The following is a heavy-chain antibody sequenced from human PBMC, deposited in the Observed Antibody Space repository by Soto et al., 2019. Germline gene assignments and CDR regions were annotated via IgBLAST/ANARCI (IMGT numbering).Heavy chain of an antibody. D-gene: IGHD3-22*01. V-gene: IGHV3-23*01. CDR3: AKDRYLDHDSRGYLFDN. CDR1: GFTFHIYA. J-gene: IGHJ4*02. CDR2: ISRYGDIT. Sequence: EVQLLESGGDLIQPGGSLRLSCAASGFTFHIYATTWVRQAPGTGLEWVSAISRYGDITYYADSVEGRFTISRDNSKNTLYLQMNSLRAEDTAVYYCAKDRYLDHDSRGYLFDNWGQGTLVTVSS.